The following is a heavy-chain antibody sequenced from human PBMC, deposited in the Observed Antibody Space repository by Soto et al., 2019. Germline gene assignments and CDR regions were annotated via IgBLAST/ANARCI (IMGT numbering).Heavy chain of an antibody. D-gene: IGHD2-8*01. Sequence: SQTLSLSCAISGDSVSSNSPAWNWIRQSPSRGLEWLGRTYYRSKWYNDYAVVVKSRLTITPDTSKNQFSLQLNSVTPEDTAVYYCARAIGPMLFDVWGQGTMVTVSS. J-gene: IGHJ3*01. CDR3: ARAIGPMLFDV. CDR2: TYYRSKWYN. V-gene: IGHV6-1*01. CDR1: GDSVSSNSPA.